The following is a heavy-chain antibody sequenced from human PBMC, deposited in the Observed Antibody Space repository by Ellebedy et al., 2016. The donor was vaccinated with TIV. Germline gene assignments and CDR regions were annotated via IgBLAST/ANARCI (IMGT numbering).Heavy chain of an antibody. D-gene: IGHD1-26*01. V-gene: IGHV1-18*04. CDR2: ISAYNGDT. CDR3: ARDRFIVPGTRAYYGMDV. CDR1: GYTFSTYG. J-gene: IGHJ6*02. Sequence: AASVKVSCKASGYTFSTYGITWVRQAPGQGLERMGWISAYNGDTNYAQKVQGRLTMTTDASTSTAYMELRSLRSDDTAVYFCARDRFIVPGTRAYYGMDVWGQGTTVTVS.